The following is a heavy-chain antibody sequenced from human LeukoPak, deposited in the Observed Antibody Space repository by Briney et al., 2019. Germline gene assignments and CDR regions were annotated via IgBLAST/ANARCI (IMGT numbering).Heavy chain of an antibody. V-gene: IGHV4-39*01. CDR1: GGSISSSSYY. CDR3: ARQRVRGVHTGGWLDP. J-gene: IGHJ5*02. Sequence: PSETLSLTCAVSGGSISSSSYYWGWIRQPPGKGLEWIVTIYYSGSTNYNPSLKSRVTISVDTSKNQFSLKLSSVTAADTAVYYCARQRVRGVHTGGWLDPWGQGTLVTVSS. D-gene: IGHD3-10*01. CDR2: IYYSGST.